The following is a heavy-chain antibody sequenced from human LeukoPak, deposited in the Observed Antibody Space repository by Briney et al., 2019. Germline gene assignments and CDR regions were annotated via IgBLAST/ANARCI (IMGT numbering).Heavy chain of an antibody. CDR2: ISRSSTDI. V-gene: IGHV3-21*01. Sequence: PGGSLRLSCAASGFSFSSYSMNWVRQAPGKGLEWVSSISRSSTDIQYADSVKGRFTISRDNAKNSLYLQMNSLRDEDTAVYYCARTEMATIVSHFDYWGQGTLVTVSS. D-gene: IGHD5-24*01. J-gene: IGHJ4*02. CDR3: ARTEMATIVSHFDY. CDR1: GFSFSSYS.